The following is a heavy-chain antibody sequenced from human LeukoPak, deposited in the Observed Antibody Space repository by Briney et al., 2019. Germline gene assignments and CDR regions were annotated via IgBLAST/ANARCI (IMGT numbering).Heavy chain of an antibody. CDR2: IYYSGST. Sequence: SETLSLTCTVSGGSISSSSYYWGWIRQPPGKGLEWIGSIYYSGSTYYNPSLKSRVTISVDTSKNQFSLKLSSVTAADTAVYYCARARVASGYFGYWGQGTLVTVSS. J-gene: IGHJ4*02. D-gene: IGHD3-22*01. CDR1: GGSISSSSYY. V-gene: IGHV4-39*01. CDR3: ARARVASGYFGY.